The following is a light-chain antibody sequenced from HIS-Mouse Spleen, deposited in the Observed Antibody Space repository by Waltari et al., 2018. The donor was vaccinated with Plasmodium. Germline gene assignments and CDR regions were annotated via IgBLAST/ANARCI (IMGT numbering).Light chain of an antibody. V-gene: IGLV6-57*04. CDR1: SGSIASNY. J-gene: IGLJ3*02. CDR3: QSYDSSNPWV. Sequence: NFMLTQPHSVSESPGKTVTIPCTRSSGSIASNYVQWYQQRPGSAPTTVIYEDNQRPSWVPDRFSGSIDSSSNSASLTISGLKTEDEADYYCQSYDSSNPWVFGGGTKLTVL. CDR2: EDN.